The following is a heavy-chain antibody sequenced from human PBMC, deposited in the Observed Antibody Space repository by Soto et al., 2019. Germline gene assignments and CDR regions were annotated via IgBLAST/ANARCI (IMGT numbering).Heavy chain of an antibody. CDR1: GFSLSTNGMC. CDR3: AFGSATLDY. Sequence: SGPTLVNPTETLTLTCTLSGFSLSTNGMCVIWIRQPPGKALEWLARIDWDDDKYYSTSLRTRLTISKDTSKNQVVLKVTDMDPVDTAIYYCAFGSATLDYWGQGALVTVSS. D-gene: IGHD1-26*01. CDR2: IDWDDDK. J-gene: IGHJ4*02. V-gene: IGHV2-70*12.